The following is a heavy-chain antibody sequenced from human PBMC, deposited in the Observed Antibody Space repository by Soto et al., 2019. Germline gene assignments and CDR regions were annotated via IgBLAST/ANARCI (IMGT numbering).Heavy chain of an antibody. CDR1: GFTFSSYS. D-gene: IGHD6-13*01. V-gene: IGHV3-21*01. CDR2: ISSSSSYI. CDR3: ARAPDSSSWYYFDY. J-gene: IGHJ4*02. Sequence: EVQLVESGGGLVKPGGSLRLSGAASGFTFSSYSMNWVRQAPGKGLEWVSSISSSSSYIYYADSVKGRFTISRDNAKNSLYLQMNSLGAEDTAVYYCARAPDSSSWYYFDYWGQGTLVTVSS.